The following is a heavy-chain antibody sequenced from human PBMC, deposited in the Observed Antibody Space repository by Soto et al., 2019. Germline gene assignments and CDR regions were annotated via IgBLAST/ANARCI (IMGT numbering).Heavy chain of an antibody. CDR1: GFTFSLYG. CDR3: AKDGEQWLLHYYFDH. J-gene: IGHJ4*02. Sequence: QVQLVESGGGVVQPGRSLRLSCAASGFTFSLYGMHWVRQAPGKGLEWVTVISYAGSNKNYADSVKGRFTISRDNYKNTLYLQMNSLRPEDTAVYYRAKDGEQWLLHYYFDHWGQGTLVTVSS. V-gene: IGHV3-30*18. D-gene: IGHD6-19*01. CDR2: ISYAGSNK.